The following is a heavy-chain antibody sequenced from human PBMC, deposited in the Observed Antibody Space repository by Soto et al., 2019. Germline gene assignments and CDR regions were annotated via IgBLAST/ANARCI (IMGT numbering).Heavy chain of an antibody. J-gene: IGHJ4*02. Sequence: QVQLQESGPGLVKPSETLSLTCTVSGGSVSSGSYYWSWIRQPPGKGLEWIGYIYSSGSTSYNPSLKSRVTISVATSKNQFSLKLSSVNAADTAVYYSARDGDGYNYWGQGTLVTVSS. D-gene: IGHD5-12*01. CDR1: GGSVSSGSYY. V-gene: IGHV4-61*01. CDR2: IYSSGST. CDR3: ARDGDGYNY.